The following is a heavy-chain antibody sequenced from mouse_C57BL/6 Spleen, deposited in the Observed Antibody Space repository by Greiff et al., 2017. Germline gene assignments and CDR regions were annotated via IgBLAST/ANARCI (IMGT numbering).Heavy chain of an antibody. Sequence: QVQLQQPGAELVKPGASVKLSCKASGYTFTSYWMHWVKQRPGQGLEWIGMIHPNSGSTNYNEKFKSKATLTVDKSSSPAYMQLSSLTSEDSAVYYCARDYYGSSYHFGYAMDYWGQGTSVTVSS. V-gene: IGHV1-64*01. D-gene: IGHD1-1*01. J-gene: IGHJ4*01. CDR2: IHPNSGST. CDR1: GYTFTSYW. CDR3: ARDYYGSSYHFGYAMDY.